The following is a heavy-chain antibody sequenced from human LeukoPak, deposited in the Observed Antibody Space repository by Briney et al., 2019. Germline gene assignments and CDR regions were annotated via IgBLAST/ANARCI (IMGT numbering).Heavy chain of an antibody. V-gene: IGHV3-21*01. CDR1: GFTFRSYS. J-gene: IGHJ6*04. Sequence: PGGPLRLSCAASGFTFRSYSMNWVRQAPGKGLEWVSSISSSSSYIYYADSVKGRFTISRDNAKNSLYLQMNSLRAEDTAVYYCARVRGRDYGMDVWGKGTTVTVSS. CDR3: ARVRGRDYGMDV. CDR2: ISSSSSYI.